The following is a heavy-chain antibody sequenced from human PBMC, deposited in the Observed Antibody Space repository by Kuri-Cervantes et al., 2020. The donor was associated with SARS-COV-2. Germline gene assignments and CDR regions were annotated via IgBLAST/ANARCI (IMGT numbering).Heavy chain of an antibody. V-gene: IGHV3-66*02. J-gene: IGHJ4*02. D-gene: IGHD1-1*01. CDR2: IYSGGST. CDR3: ARDLGTIQGRDY. Sequence: LSLTCAASGFTVSSNYMSWVRQAPGKGLEWVSVIYSGGSTYYADSVKGRFTTSRDNSKNTLYLQVNSLRAEDTAVYYCARDLGTIQGRDYWGQGTLVTVSS. CDR1: GFTVSSNY.